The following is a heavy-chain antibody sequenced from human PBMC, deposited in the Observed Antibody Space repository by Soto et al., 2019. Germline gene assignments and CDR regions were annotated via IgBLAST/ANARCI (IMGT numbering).Heavy chain of an antibody. CDR2: ISDRGSTI. CDR3: ARLRRWAFDI. CDR1: GFTFSDYY. Sequence: GGSLRLSCAASGFTFSDYYMNWIRQAPGKGPEWVSYISDRGSTIYYADSVKGRFTISRDNAKNSLYLQMNSLRAEDTAVYYCARLRRWAFDIWGQGTMVTVSS. J-gene: IGHJ3*02. V-gene: IGHV3-11*01.